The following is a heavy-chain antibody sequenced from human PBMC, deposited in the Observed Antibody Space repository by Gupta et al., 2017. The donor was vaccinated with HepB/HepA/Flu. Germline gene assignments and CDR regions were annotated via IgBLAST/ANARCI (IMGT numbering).Heavy chain of an antibody. V-gene: IGHV5-51*01. Sequence: EVQLEQSGAEMKKPGESLKISCKASGYIFTDYWIGWVRQTPGRGLEGMGIVYPVDSTIRYSPSFQGQVTFSVDKSINTAYLQWGYLEASDTAMYYCVGWFVDRDNDFWGQGTLVTVSS. D-gene: IGHD3-10*01. CDR1: GYIFTDYW. CDR3: VGWFVDRDNDF. J-gene: IGHJ4*02. CDR2: VYPVDSTI.